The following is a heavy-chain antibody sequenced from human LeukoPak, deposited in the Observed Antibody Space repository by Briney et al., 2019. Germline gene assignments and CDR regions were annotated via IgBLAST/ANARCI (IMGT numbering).Heavy chain of an antibody. V-gene: IGHV3-53*01. CDR1: GFTFSNAW. CDR2: IYSGGST. Sequence: GGSLRLSCAASGFTFSNAWMKWVRQAPGKGLEWVSVIYSGGSTYYTDSVKGRFTISRDNSKNTLYLQMNSLRAEDTAVYYCARAAYCSSTSCYVGGWFDPWGQGTLVAVSS. CDR3: ARAAYCSSTSCYVGGWFDP. J-gene: IGHJ5*02. D-gene: IGHD2-2*01.